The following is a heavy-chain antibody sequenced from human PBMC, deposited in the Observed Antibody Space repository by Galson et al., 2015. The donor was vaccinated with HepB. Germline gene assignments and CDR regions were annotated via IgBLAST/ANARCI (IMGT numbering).Heavy chain of an antibody. CDR3: ARGGYYYDSSGYSAIDY. D-gene: IGHD3-22*01. J-gene: IGHJ4*02. V-gene: IGHV1-8*01. CDR2: MNPNSGNT. Sequence: SVKVSCKASGYTFTSYDINWVRQATGQGLEWMGWMNPNSGNTGYAQKFQGRVTMTRNTSISTAYMELSSLRSEDTAVYYCARGGYYYDSSGYSAIDYWGQGTLVTVSS. CDR1: GYTFTSYD.